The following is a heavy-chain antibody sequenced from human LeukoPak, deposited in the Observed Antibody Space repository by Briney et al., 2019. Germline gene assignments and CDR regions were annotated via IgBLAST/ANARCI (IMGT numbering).Heavy chain of an antibody. CDR3: ATPSGYCSSTSCSFDY. D-gene: IGHD2-2*01. CDR1: GGTFSSYA. J-gene: IGHJ4*02. Sequence: GASVKVSCKASGGTFSSYAISWVRQAPGQGLEWMGGIIPIFGTANYAQKFQGRVTITTDESTSTAYMELSSLRSEDTAVYYCATPSGYCSSTSCSFDYWGQGTLVTVSS. V-gene: IGHV1-69*05. CDR2: IIPIFGTA.